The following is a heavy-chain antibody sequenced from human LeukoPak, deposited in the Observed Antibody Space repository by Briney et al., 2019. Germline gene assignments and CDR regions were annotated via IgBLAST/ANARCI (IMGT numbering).Heavy chain of an antibody. CDR3: ATSNSGYDWEMWFDP. CDR2: IYHSGST. D-gene: IGHD5-12*01. Sequence: SETLSLTCAVSGGSISSGYYWGWIRQPPGKGLEWIGSIYHSGSTYYNPSLKSRVTISVDTSKNQFSLKLSSVTAADTAVYYCATSNSGYDWEMWFDPWGQGTLVTVSS. J-gene: IGHJ5*02. V-gene: IGHV4-38-2*01. CDR1: GGSISSGYY.